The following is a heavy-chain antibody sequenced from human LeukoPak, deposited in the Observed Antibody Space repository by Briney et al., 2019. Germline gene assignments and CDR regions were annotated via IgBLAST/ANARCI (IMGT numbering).Heavy chain of an antibody. V-gene: IGHV3-30-3*01. CDR3: ARSFTAMATYFDY. J-gene: IGHJ4*02. D-gene: IGHD5-18*01. CDR2: ISYDGSNK. Sequence: GGSLRLSCAASGFTFSSYAMHWVRQAPGKGLEWVAVISYDGSNKYYADSVKGRFTISRDNSKNTLYLQMNSLRAEDTAVYYCARSFTAMATYFDYWGQGTLVAVSS. CDR1: GFTFSSYA.